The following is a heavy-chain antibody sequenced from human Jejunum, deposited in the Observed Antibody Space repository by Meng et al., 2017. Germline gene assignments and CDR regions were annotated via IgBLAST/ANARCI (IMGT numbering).Heavy chain of an antibody. CDR1: GFIFSTYW. D-gene: IGHD3-22*01. V-gene: IGHV3-74*01. CDR2: INSDGRST. Sequence: GESLKISCAASGFIFSTYWMHWVRQAPGKGLVWVSRINSDGRSTTYADSVKGRFTISRDNAKSTLYLQMTSLRAEDTAVYYCARGPKDSSGYYFPGDSWGQGTLVTVSS. J-gene: IGHJ4*02. CDR3: ARGPKDSSGYYFPGDS.